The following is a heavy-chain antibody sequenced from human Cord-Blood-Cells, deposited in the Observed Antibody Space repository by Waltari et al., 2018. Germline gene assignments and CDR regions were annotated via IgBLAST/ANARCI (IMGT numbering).Heavy chain of an antibody. J-gene: IGHJ2*01. V-gene: IGHV1-69*01. CDR1: GGTFSSYA. Sequence: QVQLVQSGAEVKKPGSSVKVSCKASGGTFSSYAISWVRQAPGQGLEWMGGIIPIFGTENYEQKSQGRVTITADESTSTAYMELSSLRSEDTAVYYCAGARPTGDRDWYFDLWGRGTLVTVSS. CDR2: IIPIFGTE. CDR3: AGARPTGDRDWYFDL. D-gene: IGHD7-27*01.